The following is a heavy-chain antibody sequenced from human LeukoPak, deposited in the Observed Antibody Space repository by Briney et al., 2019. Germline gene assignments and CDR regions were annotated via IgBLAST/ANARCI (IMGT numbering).Heavy chain of an antibody. Sequence: SETLSLTCTVSGGSISSYQWSWIRQPAGRGLEWIGRIYTSGNTNYNPSLKSRVTMSVDTSKNRFSLKLNSVTAADTAVYYCVRGDWDSSWPYFDFWGQGTLVTVSS. CDR3: VRGDWDSSWPYFDF. V-gene: IGHV4-4*07. CDR1: GGSISSYQ. J-gene: IGHJ4*02. D-gene: IGHD6-13*01. CDR2: IYTSGNT.